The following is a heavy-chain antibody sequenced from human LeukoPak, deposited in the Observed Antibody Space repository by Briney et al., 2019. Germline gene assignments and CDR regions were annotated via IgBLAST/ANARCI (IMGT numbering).Heavy chain of an antibody. J-gene: IGHJ4*02. V-gene: IGHV3-21*01. Sequence: GGSLRLSCAASGFTFSSYSMNWVRQAPGKGLGWVASISSSSSYIYYADSVKGRFTISRDKAKNSLYLQMNSLRAEDTAVYYCARGQASDFDYWGQGTLVTVSS. CDR2: ISSSSSYI. CDR1: GFTFSSYS. CDR3: ARGQASDFDY.